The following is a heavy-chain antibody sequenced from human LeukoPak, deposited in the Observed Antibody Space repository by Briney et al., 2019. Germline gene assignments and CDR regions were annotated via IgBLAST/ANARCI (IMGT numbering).Heavy chain of an antibody. CDR2: MNPNSGNT. CDR3: ARGLRITMVRGVIDP. D-gene: IGHD3-10*01. CDR1: GYTFTSYD. J-gene: IGHJ5*02. V-gene: IGHV1-8*01. Sequence: ASVKVSCKASGYTFTSYDINWVRQSTGQGLEWMGWMNPNSGNTGYAQKFQGRVTMTRNTSISTAYMELSSLRSEDTAVYYCARGLRITMVRGVIDPWGQGTLVTVSS.